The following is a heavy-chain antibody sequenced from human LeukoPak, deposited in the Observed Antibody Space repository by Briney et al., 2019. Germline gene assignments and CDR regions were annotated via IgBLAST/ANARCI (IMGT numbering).Heavy chain of an antibody. CDR2: IKEDGSEK. Sequence: GGSLRLSCVASGFTFRRYWMTWVRQTPGKKPEWVANIKEDGSEKYYDDSVRGRFTISRDNAKNTLYLDMNSLGVEDTAVFYCATDQDHGYFRQWGQGSLVIVSS. V-gene: IGHV3-7*01. D-gene: IGHD3-22*01. CDR1: GFTFRRYW. J-gene: IGHJ1*01. CDR3: ATDQDHGYFRQ.